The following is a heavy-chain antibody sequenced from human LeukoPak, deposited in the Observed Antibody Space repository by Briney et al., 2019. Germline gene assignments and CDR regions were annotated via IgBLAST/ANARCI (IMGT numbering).Heavy chain of an antibody. D-gene: IGHD3-10*01. Sequence: SETLSLTCTASGGSISSYYWSWIRQPPGKGLEWIGYIYYSGSTNYNPSLKSRVTISVDTSKKQFSLKLSSVTAADTAVYYCGCGGWFGELYFDYWGQGTLVTVSS. CDR2: IYYSGST. CDR1: GGSISSYY. CDR3: GCGGWFGELYFDY. V-gene: IGHV4-59*01. J-gene: IGHJ4*02.